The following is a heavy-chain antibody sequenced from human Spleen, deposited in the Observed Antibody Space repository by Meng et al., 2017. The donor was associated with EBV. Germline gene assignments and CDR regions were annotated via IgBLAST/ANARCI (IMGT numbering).Heavy chain of an antibody. D-gene: IGHD2-2*01. V-gene: IGHV4-30-2*01. CDR1: GGSISSGGYS. J-gene: IGHJ5*02. CDR2: IYHSGST. CDR3: ARGVVVVPAAIAKSGWFDP. Sequence: HLQRQGPGSGLVKPSQTLSLTGAVPGGSISSGGYSWSWIRQPPGKGLEWIGYIYHSGSTYYNPSLKSRVTISVDRSKNQFSLKLSSVTAADTAVYYCARGVVVVPAAIAKSGWFDPWGQGTLVTVSS.